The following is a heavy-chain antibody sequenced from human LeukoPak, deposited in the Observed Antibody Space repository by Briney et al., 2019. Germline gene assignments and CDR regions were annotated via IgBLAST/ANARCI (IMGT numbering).Heavy chain of an antibody. Sequence: GGSLRLSCAASGFTFSSYSMNWVRQAPGKGLEWVSSISSSSSYIYYADSVKGRFTISRDNAKNTLYLQMNSLRAEDTAVYYCAKCFLGYSSSCAFDIWGQGTMVTVSS. V-gene: IGHV3-21*01. CDR1: GFTFSSYS. D-gene: IGHD6-13*01. CDR2: ISSSSSYI. CDR3: AKCFLGYSSSCAFDI. J-gene: IGHJ3*02.